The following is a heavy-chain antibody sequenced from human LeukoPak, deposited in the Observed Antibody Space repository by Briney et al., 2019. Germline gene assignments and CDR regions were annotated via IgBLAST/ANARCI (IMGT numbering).Heavy chain of an antibody. J-gene: IGHJ3*02. Sequence: PSETLSLTCTVSGGSISSYYWNWIRQPAGKGLEWIGRFYTSGSTNYNPSLKSRVTMSVDTSKNQFSLKLSSVTAADTAVYYCARSYATKAFDIWGQGTMVTVSS. CDR2: FYTSGST. CDR1: GGSISSYY. D-gene: IGHD1-26*01. CDR3: ARSYATKAFDI. V-gene: IGHV4-4*07.